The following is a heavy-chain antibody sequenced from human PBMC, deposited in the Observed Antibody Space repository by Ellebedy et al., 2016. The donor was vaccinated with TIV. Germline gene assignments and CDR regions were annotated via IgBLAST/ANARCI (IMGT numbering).Heavy chain of an antibody. D-gene: IGHD3-22*01. CDR3: VSPAGSSGYWEAFDI. CDR1: GFTFSDHY. J-gene: IGHJ3*02. CDR2: SRDKADSYTT. Sequence: PGGSLRLSCAASGFTFSDHYMDWVRQAPGKGLENLGRSRDKADSYTTEYAASVKGRFTISRDISKNSLYLQMNSLKTEDTAEDYCVSPAGSSGYWEAFDIWGQGTMVTVSS. V-gene: IGHV3-72*01.